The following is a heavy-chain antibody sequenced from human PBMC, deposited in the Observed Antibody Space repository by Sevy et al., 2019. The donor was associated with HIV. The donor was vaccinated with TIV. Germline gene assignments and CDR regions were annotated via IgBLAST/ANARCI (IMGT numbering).Heavy chain of an antibody. J-gene: IGHJ2*01. CDR3: AGGGDGVVPSPIIGLGPWTKYWYFDL. Sequence: SETLSLTCAVSGGSFSGYSWDWIRQPPGKGLEWIGEVNHSGSTNYNPSLKCRVTISVDTSKNQFSLRLNFVTAAETAVYYCAGGGDGVVPSPIIGLGPWTKYWYFDLWGRGTLVTVSS. CDR2: VNHSGST. CDR1: GGSFSGYS. D-gene: IGHD3-3*01. V-gene: IGHV4-34*01.